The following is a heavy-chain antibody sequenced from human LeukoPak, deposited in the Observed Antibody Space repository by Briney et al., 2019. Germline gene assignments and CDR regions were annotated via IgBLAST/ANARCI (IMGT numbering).Heavy chain of an antibody. CDR2: ISGSGGST. V-gene: IGHV3-23*01. CDR3: AKGGPGYYDSSGYPTPF. CDR1: GFTFSSYA. D-gene: IGHD3-22*01. Sequence: GGSLRLSCAASGFTFSSYAMSWVRQAPGKGLEWVSAISGSGGSTYYADSVKGRFTISRDNSKNTLYLQMNSLRAEDTAVYYCAKGGPGYYDSSGYPTPFWGQGTLVAVSS. J-gene: IGHJ4*02.